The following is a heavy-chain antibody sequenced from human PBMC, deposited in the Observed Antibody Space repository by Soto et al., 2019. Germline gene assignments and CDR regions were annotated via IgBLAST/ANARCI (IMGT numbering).Heavy chain of an antibody. V-gene: IGHV1-69*02. CDR3: RRGYGSGSRAFAY. D-gene: IGHD3-10*01. CDR1: GDTFSSYT. Sequence: QVHLVQSGVEVKKPGSSVKVSCKASGDTFSSYTINWVRQAPGLGLEWMGRVIPMLSMSNYALKFQGRVTMTADRSTNTANMELGGVNSEDTATYYWRRGYGSGSRAFAYWGRGALVPVSS. CDR2: VIPMLSMS. J-gene: IGHJ4*02.